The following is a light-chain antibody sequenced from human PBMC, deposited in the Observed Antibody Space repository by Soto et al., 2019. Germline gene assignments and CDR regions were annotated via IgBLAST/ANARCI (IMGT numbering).Light chain of an antibody. CDR1: SSDVGAYNY. CDR2: EVT. Sequence: QSALTQPPSASGSPGQSGTISCTGTSSDVGAYNYVCWYQQHPGKAPKLIISEVTKRPSGVPDRFSGSKSGNTASLTVTGLQAEDEADYYCSSYAGSNNPWVFGGGTKVTVL. CDR3: SSYAGSNNPWV. V-gene: IGLV2-8*01. J-gene: IGLJ3*02.